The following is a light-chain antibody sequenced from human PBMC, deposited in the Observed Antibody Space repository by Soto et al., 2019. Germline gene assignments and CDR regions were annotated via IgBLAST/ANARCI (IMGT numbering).Light chain of an antibody. CDR3: SSYAGSNNIGV. CDR1: SSDVGGYNY. CDR2: EVT. V-gene: IGLV2-8*01. Sequence: SVLTQPPSASGSPGQSVTISCTGTSSDVGGYNYVSWYQQHPGKAPKLMIYEVTKRPSGVPDRFSGSKSGNTASLTVSGLQAEDEVNYYASSYAGSNNIGVFGTGSKVTV. J-gene: IGLJ1*01.